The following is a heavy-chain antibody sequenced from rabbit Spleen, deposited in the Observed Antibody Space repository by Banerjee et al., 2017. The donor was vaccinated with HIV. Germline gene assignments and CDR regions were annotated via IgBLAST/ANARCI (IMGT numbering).Heavy chain of an antibody. CDR1: GFSFSSNYY. CDR3: ARNVDTFGWGGDL. D-gene: IGHD4-1*01. J-gene: IGHJ4*01. V-gene: IGHV1S40*01. Sequence: QSLEESGGDLVKPGASLTLTCTASGFSFSSNYYMCWVRQAPGKGLEWIACIYGASSGSTYYASWAKGRFTISKASSTTVTLQMTSLTAADTATYFCARNVDTFGWGGDLWGQGTLVTVS. CDR2: IYGASSGST.